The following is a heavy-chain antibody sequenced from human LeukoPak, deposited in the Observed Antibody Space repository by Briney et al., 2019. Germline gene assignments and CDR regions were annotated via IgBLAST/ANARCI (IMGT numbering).Heavy chain of an antibody. CDR2: ISGSGGST. J-gene: IGHJ2*01. CDR3: AKGSSVITLGGYFDL. Sequence: GGSLRLSCAASGFTFSSYAMSWVRQAPGKGLEWVSAISGSGGSTYYADSVKGRFTISRDKSKNTLYVQMNSLRAEDTAVYYCAKGSSVITLGGYFDLWGRGTLVTASS. CDR1: GFTFSSYA. V-gene: IGHV3-23*01. D-gene: IGHD3-16*01.